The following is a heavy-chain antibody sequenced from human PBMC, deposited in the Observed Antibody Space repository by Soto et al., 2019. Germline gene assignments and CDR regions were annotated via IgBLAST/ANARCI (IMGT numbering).Heavy chain of an antibody. V-gene: IGHV4-39*01. D-gene: IGHD4-17*01. Sequence: SETLSLTCTVSGGSISSSSYYWGWIRQPPGKGLEWIGSIYYSGSTYYNPSLQSRVTISVDTSQNQFSLKRSSVTAADTAVYYCARQTHDYGETDFDYWGQGTLVTVSS. CDR1: GGSISSSSYY. CDR3: ARQTHDYGETDFDY. CDR2: IYYSGST. J-gene: IGHJ4*02.